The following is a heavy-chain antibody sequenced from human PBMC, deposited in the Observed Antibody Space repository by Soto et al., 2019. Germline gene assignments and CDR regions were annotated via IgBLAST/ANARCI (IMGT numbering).Heavy chain of an antibody. CDR3: AREIEQELLRHALDI. CDR1: EFTSNNYI. CDR2: ISNSGNTT. J-gene: IGHJ3*02. V-gene: IGHV3-48*02. Sequence: GGSMILSCASSEFTSNNYIMNWVRPPPEKGLEWLSFISNSGNTTYYADSEKGRFTISRNNAKTTVYLQINILRDDDTAIYYCAREIEQELLRHALDIWGQGTKVTVSS. D-gene: IGHD6-13*01.